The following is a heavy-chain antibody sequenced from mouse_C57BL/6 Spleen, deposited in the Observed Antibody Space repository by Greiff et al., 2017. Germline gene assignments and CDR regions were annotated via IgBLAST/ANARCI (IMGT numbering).Heavy chain of an antibody. D-gene: IGHD1-1*01. CDR3: ARYYYGSSWFAY. CDR2: IYPGSGST. Sequence: QVQLQQSGAELVKPGASVKMSCKASGYTFTSYWITWVKQRPGQGLEWIGDIYPGSGSTNYNEKFKSKATLTVDTSSSTAYMQLSSLTSEDSAVYYCARYYYGSSWFAYWGQGTLVTVSA. V-gene: IGHV1-55*01. J-gene: IGHJ3*01. CDR1: GYTFTSYW.